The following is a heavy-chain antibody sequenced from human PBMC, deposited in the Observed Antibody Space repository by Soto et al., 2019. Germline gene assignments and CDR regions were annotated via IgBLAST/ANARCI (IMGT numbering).Heavy chain of an antibody. J-gene: IGHJ5*02. CDR1: GGTFSSYA. V-gene: IGHV1-69*01. CDR3: ARTGIAAAGTVAPNWFDP. D-gene: IGHD6-13*01. CDR2: IIPIFGTA. Sequence: QVQLVQSGAEVKKPGSSVKVSCKASGGTFSSYAISWVRQAPGQGLEWMGGIIPIFGTANYAQKFQGRVTITADDSTSTAYMALSSLRSEDTAVYYCARTGIAAAGTVAPNWFDPWGQGTLVTVSS.